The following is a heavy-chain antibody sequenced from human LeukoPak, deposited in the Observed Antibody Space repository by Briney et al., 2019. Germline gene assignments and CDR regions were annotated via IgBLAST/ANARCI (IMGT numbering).Heavy chain of an antibody. CDR1: GYTFTGYY. Sequence: ASVKVSCKASGYTFTGYYMHWVRQAPGQGLEWMGWINPNSGGTNYAQKFQGRVTMTRDTSISTAYMELSRLRSDDTVVYYCARDRKGYCSSTSCYYMDVWGKGTTVTVSS. V-gene: IGHV1-2*02. J-gene: IGHJ6*03. CDR2: INPNSGGT. D-gene: IGHD2-2*01. CDR3: ARDRKGYCSSTSCYYMDV.